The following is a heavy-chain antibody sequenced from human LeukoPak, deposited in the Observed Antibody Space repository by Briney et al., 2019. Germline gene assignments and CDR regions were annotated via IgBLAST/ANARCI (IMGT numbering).Heavy chain of an antibody. Sequence: GGSLRLSCAASGFTFKTYTMHWVRQAPGMGLEWVSSISSSSSYIFYADSVKGRFTISRDNAKNSLYLQMNSLRAEDTALYYCAKDMGFTVTTWLDYWGQGTLVTVSS. CDR1: GFTFKTYT. CDR2: ISSSSSYI. CDR3: AKDMGFTVTTWLDY. V-gene: IGHV3-21*04. J-gene: IGHJ4*02. D-gene: IGHD4-17*01.